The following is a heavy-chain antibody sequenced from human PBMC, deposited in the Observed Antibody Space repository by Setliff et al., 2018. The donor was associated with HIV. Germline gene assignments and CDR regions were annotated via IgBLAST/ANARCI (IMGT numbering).Heavy chain of an antibody. D-gene: IGHD2-15*01. CDR1: GFTFTYHA. CDR2: ISGSGDST. CDR3: AKDGISGGAYPPYYFDY. J-gene: IGHJ4*01. Sequence: PGGSLRLSCAASGFTFTYHAMTWVRQAPGKGLEWVAGISGSGDSTYYADSVKGRFTISRDNSKNTLYLLMNGLRVEDTAVYYCAKDGISGGAYPPYYFDYWGHGTLVTVSS. V-gene: IGHV3-23*01.